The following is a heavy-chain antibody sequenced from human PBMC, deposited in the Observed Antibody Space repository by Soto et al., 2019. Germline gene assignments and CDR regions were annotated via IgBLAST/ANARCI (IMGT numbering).Heavy chain of an antibody. J-gene: IGHJ4*02. Sequence: QVQLVESGGGVVQPGRSLRLSCAASGFTFSRYAMHWVRQAPGKGLEWVAVISYDGSNKYYADSVKGRFTISRDNSKNTLYLQMNSLRAEDTAVYYCARDPHPLYYYDSSGYFSYWGQGTLVTVSS. CDR1: GFTFSRYA. D-gene: IGHD3-22*01. V-gene: IGHV3-30-3*01. CDR3: ARDPHPLYYYDSSGYFSY. CDR2: ISYDGSNK.